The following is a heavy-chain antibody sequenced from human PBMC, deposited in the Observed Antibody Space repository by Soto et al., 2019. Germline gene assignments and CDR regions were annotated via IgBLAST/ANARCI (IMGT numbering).Heavy chain of an antibody. CDR1: GFTFSSYW. CDR2: IKQDGSEK. Sequence: GGSLRLSCAASGFTFSSYWMSWVRQAPGKGLEWVANIKQDGSEKYYVDSVKGRFTISRDNAKNSLYLQMNSLRAEDTAVYYCPRAKRYFDWWTYYYYYMDVWGKGPTVPSP. CDR3: PRAKRYFDWWTYYYYYMDV. D-gene: IGHD3-9*01. J-gene: IGHJ6*03. V-gene: IGHV3-7*01.